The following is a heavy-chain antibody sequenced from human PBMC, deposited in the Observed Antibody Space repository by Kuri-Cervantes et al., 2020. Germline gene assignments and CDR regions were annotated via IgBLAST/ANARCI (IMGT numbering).Heavy chain of an antibody. D-gene: IGHD6-19*01. Sequence: SETLSLTCNVSGVSINRNSWYWSWIRQSAGKGLEWIGRIYHSGSTSYNPSFRSRVAISVDTSRNQFSLRLSSLTAADTAVYYCARTAVSPALVDNWFDPWGPGNQVTVSS. J-gene: IGHJ5*02. CDR3: ARTAVSPALVDNWFDP. V-gene: IGHV4-61*02. CDR1: GVSINRNSWY. CDR2: IYHSGST.